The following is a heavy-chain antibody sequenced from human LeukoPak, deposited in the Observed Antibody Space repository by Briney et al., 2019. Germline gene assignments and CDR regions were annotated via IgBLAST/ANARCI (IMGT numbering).Heavy chain of an antibody. D-gene: IGHD5-12*01. CDR3: ARVEYSGWNLEY. V-gene: IGHV3-7*01. J-gene: IGHJ4*02. CDR1: GFTFRSYW. Sequence: GGSLRLSCAASGFTFRSYWMSWVRQAPGKGLEWVANINQGGSVQYYMDSEKGRFTISRDDAKNSLYAQMNSLRDEDTAVYYCARVEYSGWNLEYWGQGTLVTVSS. CDR2: INQGGSVQ.